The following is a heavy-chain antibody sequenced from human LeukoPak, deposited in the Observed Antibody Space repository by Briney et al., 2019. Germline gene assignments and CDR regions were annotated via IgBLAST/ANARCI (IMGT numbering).Heavy chain of an antibody. V-gene: IGHV1-3*01. J-gene: IGHJ5*02. CDR3: TRAGFVVVPAAIYWFDP. D-gene: IGHD2-2*01. Sequence: ASVKVSCTASGYTFTSYAMHWVRQAPGQRLDWMGWINVGNGNTKYSQKFQGRVTITRHTSASTAYMELSSLRSEDTAVYYCTRAGFVVVPAAIYWFDPWGQGTLVTVSS. CDR1: GYTFTSYA. CDR2: INVGNGNT.